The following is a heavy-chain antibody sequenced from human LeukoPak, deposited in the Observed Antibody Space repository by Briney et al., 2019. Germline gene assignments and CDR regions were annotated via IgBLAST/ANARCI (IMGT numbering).Heavy chain of an antibody. CDR2: IWYDGSNK. J-gene: IGHJ3*02. CDR1: GFTFSSYG. Sequence: GGSLRLSCAASGFTFSSYGMHWVRQAPGKGLEWVAVIWYDGSNKYYADSVKGRFTISRDNSKNTLYLQMNSLRAEDTAVYYCARPPYYDLWSGYYFSAFDIWGQGTMVTVSS. CDR3: ARPPYYDLWSGYYFSAFDI. V-gene: IGHV3-33*01. D-gene: IGHD3-3*01.